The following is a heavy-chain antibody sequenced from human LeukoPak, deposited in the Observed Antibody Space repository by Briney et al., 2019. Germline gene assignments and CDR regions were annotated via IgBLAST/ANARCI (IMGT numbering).Heavy chain of an antibody. J-gene: IGHJ6*02. CDR1: GFTFSSHG. D-gene: IGHD6-13*01. V-gene: IGHV3-33*03. Sequence: GGSLRLSCAASGFTFSSHGMHWVRQAPGKGLEWVAVIWYDGSNKYYADSVKGRFTISRDNSKNTLYLQMNSLRVEDTAVYFCANDAAQQQLSNLFYGMDVWGQGTTVTVSS. CDR2: IWYDGSNK. CDR3: ANDAAQQQLSNLFYGMDV.